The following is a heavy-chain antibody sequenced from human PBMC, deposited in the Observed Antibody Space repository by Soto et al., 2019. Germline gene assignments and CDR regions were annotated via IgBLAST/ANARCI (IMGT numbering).Heavy chain of an antibody. CDR1: GFTFSSYA. Sequence: QPGGSLRLSCAASGFTFSSYAMSWVRQAPGKGLEWVSAISGSGGSTYYADSVKGRFTISRDNSKNTQYLQMNSLRAEDTAVYYCAKDGHGDHLFDYWGQGTLVTVSS. D-gene: IGHD4-17*01. CDR3: AKDGHGDHLFDY. CDR2: ISGSGGST. V-gene: IGHV3-23*01. J-gene: IGHJ4*02.